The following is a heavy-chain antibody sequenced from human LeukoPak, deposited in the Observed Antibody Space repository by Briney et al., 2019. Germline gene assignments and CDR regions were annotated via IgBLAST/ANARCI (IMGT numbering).Heavy chain of an antibody. CDR2: IYTGGST. CDR1: GGSISSYY. CDR3: TKSDSYDVRRI. J-gene: IGHJ3*02. Sequence: SETLSLTCTVSGGSISSYYWSWIRQPAGKGLEWVGRIYTGGSTNYNPSVKSRVTMSVDTSKNQFSLKLSSVTAADTAAHYRTKSDSYDVRRICGQGTMVTVSS. V-gene: IGHV4-4*07. D-gene: IGHD3-22*01.